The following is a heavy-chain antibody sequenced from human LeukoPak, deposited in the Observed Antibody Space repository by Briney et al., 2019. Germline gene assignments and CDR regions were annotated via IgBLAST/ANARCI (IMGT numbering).Heavy chain of an antibody. J-gene: IGHJ3*02. V-gene: IGHV1-69*05. D-gene: IGHD2-21*02. Sequence: SVKVSCKASGGTFSSYAISWVRQAPGQGLEWMGRIIPIFGTANYAQKFQGRVTITTDESTSTAYMELSSLRSEDTAVYYCARDEGYIVVVTAIPYDAFDIWGQGTMVTVSS. CDR2: IIPIFGTA. CDR1: GGTFSSYA. CDR3: ARDEGYIVVVTAIPYDAFDI.